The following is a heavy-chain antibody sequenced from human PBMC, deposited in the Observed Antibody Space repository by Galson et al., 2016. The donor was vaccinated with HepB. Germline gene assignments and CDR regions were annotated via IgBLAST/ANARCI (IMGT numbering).Heavy chain of an antibody. Sequence: SVKVSCKASASPFTNYGVSWVRQAPGQGLEWMGWTSARKESANYAEKFQDRVNMTRDTATRTAYMELRSLRPDETAVYYCAQSGAFFHAMDVWGQGTTVTVSS. CDR3: AQSGAFFHAMDV. CDR1: ASPFTNYG. V-gene: IGHV1-18*01. D-gene: IGHD1-26*01. J-gene: IGHJ6*02. CDR2: TSARKESA.